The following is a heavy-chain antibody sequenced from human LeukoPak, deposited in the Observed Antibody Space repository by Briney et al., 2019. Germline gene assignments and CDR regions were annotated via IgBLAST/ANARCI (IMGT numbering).Heavy chain of an antibody. J-gene: IGHJ4*02. Sequence: GGSLRLSCAASGFTFSSYAMSWVRQSPGKGLEWVSAISGGGGSTYYAYYTDSVKGRFTISRDNSKNTLYLQMNSLRAEDTAVYFCVKFNDILTGYFDYWGQGTLVTVS. CDR1: GFTFSSYA. D-gene: IGHD3-9*01. V-gene: IGHV3-23*01. CDR2: ISGGGGST. CDR3: VKFNDILTGYFDY.